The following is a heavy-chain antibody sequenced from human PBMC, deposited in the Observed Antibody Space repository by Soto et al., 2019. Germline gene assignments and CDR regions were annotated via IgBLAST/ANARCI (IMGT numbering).Heavy chain of an antibody. CDR1: GGSFSGYY. CDR3: ARGPITMVRVVIITNYYYYYYGMDV. V-gene: IGHV4-34*01. J-gene: IGHJ6*02. D-gene: IGHD3-10*01. Sequence: SETLSLTCAVYGGSFSGYYWSWIRQPPGKGLEWIGEINHSGSTNYNPSLKSRVTISVDTSKNQFSLKLSSVTAADTAVYYCARGPITMVRVVIITNYYYYYYGMDVWGQGTTVTVSS. CDR2: INHSGST.